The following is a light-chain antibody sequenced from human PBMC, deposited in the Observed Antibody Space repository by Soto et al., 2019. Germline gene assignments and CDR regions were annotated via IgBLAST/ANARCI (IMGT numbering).Light chain of an antibody. V-gene: IGLV2-8*01. CDR3: SSFAVGNSWV. CDR2: EVN. CDR1: SNDVGGYNY. Sequence: QSARTQPPSASGSPGQSLTISCPGTSNDVGGYNYVSWYQQHPGKAPKLMIYEVNKRPSGVPDRFSGSKSGNTASLTVSGLQAEEEADYYCSSFAVGNSWVFGPGTKVTVL. J-gene: IGLJ3*02.